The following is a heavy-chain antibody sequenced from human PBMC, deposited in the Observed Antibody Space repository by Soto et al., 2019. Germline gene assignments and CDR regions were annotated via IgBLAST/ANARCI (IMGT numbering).Heavy chain of an antibody. J-gene: IGHJ3*02. CDR1: GGSISSGGYS. D-gene: IGHD3-22*01. CDR3: ASRLTYYYDSSGYYGAFDI. V-gene: IGHV4-30-2*01. Sequence: SETLSLTCAVSGGSISSGGYSWSWIRQPPGKGLEWIGYIYHSGSTYYNPSLKSRVTISVDRSKNQFSLKLSSVTAADTAVYYCASRLTYYYDSSGYYGAFDIWGQGTMVIVSS. CDR2: IYHSGST.